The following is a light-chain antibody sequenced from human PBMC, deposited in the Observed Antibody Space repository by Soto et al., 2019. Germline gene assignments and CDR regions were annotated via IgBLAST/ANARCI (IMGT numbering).Light chain of an antibody. CDR3: QQYNIYPWT. CDR2: NAS. Sequence: DIQISQHHTTLSASVGDRVTITCRASQSISSWLAWYQQKPGKAPKLLIYNASSLESGVPSRFSGSGSGTEFTLTISSLQPEDFATYYCQQYNIYPWTFGQGTKVDI. V-gene: IGKV1-5*03. J-gene: IGKJ1*01. CDR1: QSISSW.